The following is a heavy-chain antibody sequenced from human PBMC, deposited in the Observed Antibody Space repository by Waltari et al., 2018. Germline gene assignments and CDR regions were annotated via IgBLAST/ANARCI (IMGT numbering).Heavy chain of an antibody. V-gene: IGHV1-24*01. CDR3: ATEILAAAGTGGAFDY. Sequence: QVQLVQAGAEVQNPGASVKVSCKVSVYSLTELSMHWVRQAPGKGLAGMGGFDPEDGETIYAQKFQGRVTMTEDTSTDTAYMELSSLRSEDTAVYYCATEILAAAGTGGAFDYWGQGTLVTVSS. CDR1: VYSLTELS. J-gene: IGHJ4*02. CDR2: FDPEDGET. D-gene: IGHD6-13*01.